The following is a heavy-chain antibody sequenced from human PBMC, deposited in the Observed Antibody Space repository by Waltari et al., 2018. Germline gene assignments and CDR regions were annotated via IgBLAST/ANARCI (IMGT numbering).Heavy chain of an antibody. V-gene: IGHV4-61*02. CDR2: IYGSGSP. D-gene: IGHD1-20*01. CDR3: AQGRIRYSDFDY. J-gene: IGHJ4*02. CDR1: GGSISSGYYF. Sequence: QVQLQESGPGLVKPSQTLSLSCTVTGGSISSGYYFWTWIRQPAGKGLEWIGLIYGSGSPKYNPSLKSRVTISVDPSKNQFSLQLRSVSAADTAVYYCAQGRIRYSDFDYWGQGSLVIVSS.